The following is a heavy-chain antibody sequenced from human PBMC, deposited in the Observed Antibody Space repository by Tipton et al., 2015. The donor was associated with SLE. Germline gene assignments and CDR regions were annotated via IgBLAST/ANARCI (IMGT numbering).Heavy chain of an antibody. CDR3: ARHAGLDYYLDY. J-gene: IGHJ4*02. V-gene: IGHV4-59*08. Sequence: TLSLTCTVSGGSISSFHWRWLRQPPGKGLEWIGYIYYSGSTTYNPSLKSRVTISVDTSKNQFSLKLSSVTAADTAFYYCARHAGLDYYLDYWGQGTLVTVSS. CDR2: IYYSGST. D-gene: IGHD3/OR15-3a*01. CDR1: GGSISSFH.